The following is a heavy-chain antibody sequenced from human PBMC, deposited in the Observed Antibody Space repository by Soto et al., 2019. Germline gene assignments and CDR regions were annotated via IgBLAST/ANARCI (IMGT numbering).Heavy chain of an antibody. V-gene: IGHV4-59*01. J-gene: IGHJ3*02. CDR2: IYYTGHT. D-gene: IGHD3-22*01. CDR3: ARTYDGSGPNSGGYGFDI. CDR1: GGSTSSYY. Sequence: SSETLSLTCTVSGGSTSSYYWSWIRQPPGKGLEWIGYIYYTGHTSYNPSLKSRVSISLDTSKNQFSLKLSSVTAADTAVYYCARTYDGSGPNSGGYGFDIWGQGTMVTVSS.